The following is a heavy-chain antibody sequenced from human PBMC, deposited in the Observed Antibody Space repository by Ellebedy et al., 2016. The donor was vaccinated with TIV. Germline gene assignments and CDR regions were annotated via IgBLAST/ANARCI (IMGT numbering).Heavy chain of an antibody. CDR3: VGERFPLPT. Sequence: PGGSLRLSCAASGLSVSSNYMTWVRQAPGKGLEWVSVIYSGNNTHYAESVKGRFTISRDIFKNSVYLQMDRLRAEDTALYYCVGERFPLPTWGQGTLVTVSS. V-gene: IGHV3-66*01. D-gene: IGHD3-16*01. CDR2: IYSGNNT. CDR1: GLSVSSNY. J-gene: IGHJ5*02.